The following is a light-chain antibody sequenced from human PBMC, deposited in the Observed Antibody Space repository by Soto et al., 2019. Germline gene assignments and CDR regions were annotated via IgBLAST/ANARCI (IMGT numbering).Light chain of an antibody. V-gene: IGKV1-39*01. J-gene: IGKJ1*01. CDR1: QRISSY. CDR3: QHSYRTPVT. Sequence: DIQMPQSPSSLSASVGDRVTITCRASQRISSYLNWYQQKPGKAPKLLLYAASSLQSGVPSRFSGSGSGTDFTLTISSLQPEDFATYYCQHSYRTPVTFGQGTKVEIK. CDR2: AAS.